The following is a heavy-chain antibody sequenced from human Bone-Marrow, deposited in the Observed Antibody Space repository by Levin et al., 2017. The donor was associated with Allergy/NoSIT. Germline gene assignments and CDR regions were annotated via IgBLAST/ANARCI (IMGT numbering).Heavy chain of an antibody. V-gene: IGHV3-30*03. J-gene: IGHJ4*02. CDR3: ATGSFDF. Sequence: GESPKISCAASGFTFKTYGMHWVRQAPGKGLEWVAVISYVGSDEYYADSVKGRFTISRDNSKNTLYLQMNALRPEDTAVYYCATGSFDFWGQGTLVTVSA. CDR1: GFTFKTYG. CDR2: ISYVGSDE.